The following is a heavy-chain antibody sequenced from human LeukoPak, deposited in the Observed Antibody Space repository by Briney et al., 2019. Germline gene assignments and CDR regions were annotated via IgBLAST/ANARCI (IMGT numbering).Heavy chain of an antibody. V-gene: IGHV3-48*03. D-gene: IGHD3-10*02. J-gene: IGHJ4*02. CDR2: ISNGGGTI. CDR3: ARDSYMFGSDY. Sequence: GGSLRLSCVASGFTFTGYDFNWVRQAPGKGLEWVSYISNGGGTISYADSVKGRFTISRDNAKNSVFLQMNTLRAEDTAVYYCARDSYMFGSDYWGQGPWSPSPQ. CDR1: GFTFTGYD.